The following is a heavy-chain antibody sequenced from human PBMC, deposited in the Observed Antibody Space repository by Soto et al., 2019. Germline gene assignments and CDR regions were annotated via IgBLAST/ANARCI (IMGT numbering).Heavy chain of an antibody. V-gene: IGHV3-74*01. Sequence: EVQLVESGGGLVRPGGSLRLSCAASGFTFSSYWMHWVRQAPGKGLVWVSRINSDGSSTSYADSVKGRFTISRDNAKNTVYLQMNSLRAEDTAVYYCVRTSLVVAAATREDYWGQGTLVTVSS. CDR2: INSDGSST. J-gene: IGHJ4*02. D-gene: IGHD2-15*01. CDR1: GFTFSSYW. CDR3: VRTSLVVAAATREDY.